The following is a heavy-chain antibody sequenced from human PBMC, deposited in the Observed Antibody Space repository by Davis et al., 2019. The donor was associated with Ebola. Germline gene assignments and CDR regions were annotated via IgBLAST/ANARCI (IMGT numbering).Heavy chain of an antibody. CDR2: ISGSGGST. Sequence: GGSLRLSCAASGFSVSDKYMSWVRQAPGKGLEWVSAISGSGGSTYYADSVRGRFTVSRDNSKNTLYLQIYSLRAEDTAVYYCAKDMIDEGLTSPHPDFQHWGQGTLVTVSS. D-gene: IGHD3-22*01. V-gene: IGHV3-23*01. CDR3: AKDMIDEGLTSPHPDFQH. CDR1: GFSVSDKY. J-gene: IGHJ1*01.